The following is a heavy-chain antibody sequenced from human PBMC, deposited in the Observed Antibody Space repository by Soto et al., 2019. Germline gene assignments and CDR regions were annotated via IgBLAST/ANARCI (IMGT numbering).Heavy chain of an antibody. CDR2: MNPNSGNT. CDR3: ARGSYYYDSSGYTNAFGI. CDR1: GYTFTSYD. D-gene: IGHD3-22*01. V-gene: IGHV1-8*01. Sequence: GASVKVSCKASGYTFTSYDINWVRQATGQGLERMGWMNPNSGNTGYAQKFQGRVTMTRNTSISTAYMELSSLRSEDTAVYYCARGSYYYDSSGYTNAFGIWGQGTMVTVSS. J-gene: IGHJ3*02.